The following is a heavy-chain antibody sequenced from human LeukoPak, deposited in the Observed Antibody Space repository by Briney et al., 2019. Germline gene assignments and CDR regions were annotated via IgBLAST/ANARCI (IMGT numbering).Heavy chain of an antibody. V-gene: IGHV3-9*03. J-gene: IGHJ4*02. CDR2: INWYSAKI. D-gene: IGHD5-12*01. Sequence: PGRSLRLSCAASGFTFQHYAIHWVRQVPGKGLEGVSGINWYSAKIGYADSVKGRFTISRDNAKNSVSLQMNSLRGEHMALYYCAKDKSAFYNGYDWDLDIWGQGTLVTVSS. CDR1: GFTFQHYA. CDR3: AKDKSAFYNGYDWDLDI.